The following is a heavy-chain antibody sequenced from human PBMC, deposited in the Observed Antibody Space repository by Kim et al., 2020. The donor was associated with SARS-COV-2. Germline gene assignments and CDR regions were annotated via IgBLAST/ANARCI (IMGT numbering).Heavy chain of an antibody. J-gene: IGHJ6*02. V-gene: IGHV3-30*07. Sequence: GRFTISRDNSKNTLYLQVNSLRAEDTAVYYCARERGLVYAMAYYYYGMDVWGQGTTVTVSS. CDR3: ARERGLVYAMAYYYYGMDV. D-gene: IGHD2-8*01.